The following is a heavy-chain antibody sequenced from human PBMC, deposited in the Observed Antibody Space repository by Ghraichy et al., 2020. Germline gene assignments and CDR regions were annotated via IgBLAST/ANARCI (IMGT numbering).Heavy chain of an antibody. CDR1: GFIFSRYA. J-gene: IGHJ6*02. CDR2: ISYDGYNE. Sequence: GGSLRLSCAASGFIFSRYAMYWVRQTPGKGLECVAVISYDGYNEYFADSVKGRFTMSRDNSNNTLYLQMNTLRPEDTAIYYCARSEARNYNGMDVWGRGTAVTVTS. V-gene: IGHV3-30*04. CDR3: ARSEARNYNGMDV.